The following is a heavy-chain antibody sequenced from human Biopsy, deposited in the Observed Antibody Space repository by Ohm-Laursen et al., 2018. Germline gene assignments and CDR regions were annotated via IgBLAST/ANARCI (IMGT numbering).Heavy chain of an antibody. V-gene: IGHV1-46*01. CDR2: INPSGSTT. CDR3: ARNTGWYGDLYYFDY. D-gene: IGHD6-19*01. Sequence: ESSVKVSCKASGYSFTSYYMHWVRQAPGQGLEWMGMINPSGSTTSYPQTFQGRVTMTRDTSKSTVYMELSSLRSAGTAVYFCARNTGWYGDLYYFDYWGQGTLVTVSS. J-gene: IGHJ4*02. CDR1: GYSFTSYY.